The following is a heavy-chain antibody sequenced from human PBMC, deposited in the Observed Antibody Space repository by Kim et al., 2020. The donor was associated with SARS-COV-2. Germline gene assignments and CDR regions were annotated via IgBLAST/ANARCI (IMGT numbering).Heavy chain of an antibody. Sequence: SVKGRFTISRDNAKNSLYLQMNSLRAEDTAVYYCARDTDDYDYVWGSPHYWGQGTLVTVSS. CDR3: ARDTDDYDYVWGSPHY. D-gene: IGHD3-16*01. V-gene: IGHV3-21*01. J-gene: IGHJ4*02.